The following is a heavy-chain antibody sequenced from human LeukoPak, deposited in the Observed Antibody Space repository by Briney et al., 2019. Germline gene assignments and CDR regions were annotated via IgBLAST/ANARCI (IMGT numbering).Heavy chain of an antibody. V-gene: IGHV4-39*01. D-gene: IGHD2-15*01. J-gene: IGHJ4*02. CDR1: DGAIAGYS. CDR3: ARLWSTSCKGGSCPHQPNY. Sequence: SETLSLTCTVSDGAIAGYSWSWIRQPPGKGLEWIGTINYGGNTYYNLSLKSRVIIFLDTSKNQFSLKLSSVTAADTAVYYCARLWSTSCKGGSCPHQPNYWGQGTRVTVPS. CDR2: INYGGNT.